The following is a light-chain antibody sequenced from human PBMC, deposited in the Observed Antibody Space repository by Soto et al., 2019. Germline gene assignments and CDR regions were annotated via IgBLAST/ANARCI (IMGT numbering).Light chain of an antibody. Sequence: DIVLTQSPGTLSLSPGESVTLSCRASQSVSSSHLAWYQQKPGQAPRLFIYGASRRATGIPDRFSGSGSGTHFTLTISRLQPEDFAVYSCQHYGNSLTFGGGTKVEIK. CDR3: QHYGNSLT. CDR2: GAS. V-gene: IGKV3-20*01. J-gene: IGKJ4*01. CDR1: QSVSSSH.